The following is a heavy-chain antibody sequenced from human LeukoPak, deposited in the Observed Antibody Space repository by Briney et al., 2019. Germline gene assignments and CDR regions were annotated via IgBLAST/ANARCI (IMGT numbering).Heavy chain of an antibody. J-gene: IGHJ4*02. CDR2: ISGSGGST. CDR1: GFTFDDYA. D-gene: IGHD4-17*01. V-gene: IGHV3-23*01. CDR3: AKTTVTTGGIDY. Sequence: GGSLRLSCAASGFTFDDYAMDWVRHVPGKGLEWVSAISGSGGSTYYADSVKGRFTISRDNSKNTLYLQMNSLRAEDTAVYYCAKTTVTTGGIDYGGQGTLVTVSS.